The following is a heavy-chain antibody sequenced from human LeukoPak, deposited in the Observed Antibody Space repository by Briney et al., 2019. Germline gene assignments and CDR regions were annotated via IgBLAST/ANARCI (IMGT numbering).Heavy chain of an antibody. Sequence: SQTLSLTCTVSGGSISSGDYYWSWIRQPPGKGLEWIGYIYYSGSTYYNPSLKNRVTISVGTSKNQFSLKLSPVTAADTAVYYCARGPYSSSLEDYWGQGTLVTVSS. CDR1: GGSISSGDYY. J-gene: IGHJ4*02. CDR3: ARGPYSSSLEDY. V-gene: IGHV4-30-4*01. CDR2: IYYSGST. D-gene: IGHD6-13*01.